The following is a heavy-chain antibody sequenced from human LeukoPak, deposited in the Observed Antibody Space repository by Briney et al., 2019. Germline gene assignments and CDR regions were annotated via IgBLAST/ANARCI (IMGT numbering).Heavy chain of an antibody. CDR2: INAGNGNT. CDR3: ARGIYYYGSGSYYNVPFDY. CDR1: GYTFTSYA. J-gene: IGHJ4*02. Sequence: GSVKVSCKASGYTFTSYAMHWVRQAPGQRLEWMGWINAGNGNTKYSQKFQGRVTITRGTSASTAYMELSSLRSEDTAVYYCARGIYYYGSGSYYNVPFDYWGQGTLVTVSS. D-gene: IGHD3-10*01. V-gene: IGHV1-3*01.